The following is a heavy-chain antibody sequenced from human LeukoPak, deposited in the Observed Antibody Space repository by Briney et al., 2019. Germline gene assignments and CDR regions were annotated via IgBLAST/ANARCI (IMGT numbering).Heavy chain of an antibody. V-gene: IGHV4-34*01. CDR2: INHSGST. CDR1: GGSFSGYY. D-gene: IGHD3-3*01. J-gene: IGHJ6*03. Sequence: SETLSLTCAVYGGSFSGYYWSWIRQPPGKGLEWIGEINHSGSTNYNPSLKSRVTISVDTSKNQFSLKLSSVTAADTAVYYCARAASITIFGVVTLRYYYYMDVWGKGTTVTVSS. CDR3: ARAASITIFGVVTLRYYYYMDV.